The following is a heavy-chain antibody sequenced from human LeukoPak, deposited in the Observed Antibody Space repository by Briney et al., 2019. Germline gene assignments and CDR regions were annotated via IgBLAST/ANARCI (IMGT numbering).Heavy chain of an antibody. V-gene: IGHV4-59*01. Sequence: TLSLTCAVYGGSFSGYYWSWIRQPPGKGLEWIGYIFHSGSTNYNPSLKSRVTISVDTSKNQLSLKLSSVTAADTAVYYCARGAPGGNDYGDYWGQGTLVTVSS. CDR1: GGSFSGYY. CDR3: ARGAPGGNDYGDY. J-gene: IGHJ4*02. CDR2: IFHSGST.